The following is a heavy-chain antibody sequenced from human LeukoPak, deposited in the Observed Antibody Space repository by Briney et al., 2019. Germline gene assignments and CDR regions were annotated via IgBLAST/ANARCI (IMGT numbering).Heavy chain of an antibody. V-gene: IGHV3-23*01. CDR2: VSETGHST. J-gene: IGHJ4*02. CDR3: AKEKNSGWPFDY. CDR1: GFTFSNYA. Sequence: GGSLRLSCAASGFTFSNYAMSWVRQAPGKGLEWVSSVSETGHSTYYADSVKGRFIISRDNSKNTLYLHMNSLRAEDTAVYYCAKEKNSGWPFDYWGQGTLVTVSS. D-gene: IGHD6-19*01.